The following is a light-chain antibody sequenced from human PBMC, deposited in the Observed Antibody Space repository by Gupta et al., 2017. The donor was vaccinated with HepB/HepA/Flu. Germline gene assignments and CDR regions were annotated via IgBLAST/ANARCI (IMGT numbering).Light chain of an antibody. J-gene: IGKJ1*01. Sequence: DIQMTQSPSTLSASVGDRVTITCRASQSISSWLAWYQQKPGKAPRLLIYKAYSLESGVPSRFSGSGSGTEFTLTISSLQPDDFATYDCQQYKSYPSFGQGTKVEIK. CDR3: QQYKSYPS. CDR1: QSISSW. CDR2: KAY. V-gene: IGKV1-5*03.